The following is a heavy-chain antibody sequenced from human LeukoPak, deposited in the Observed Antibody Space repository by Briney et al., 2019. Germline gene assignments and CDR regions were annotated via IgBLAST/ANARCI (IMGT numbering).Heavy chain of an antibody. Sequence: SETLSLTCAVYGGSFSGYYWSWIRQPPGKGLEWIGEINHSGSTNYNPSLKSRVTISVDTSKNQFSLKLSSVTAADTAVYYCARFLRGATNALEIWGQGTMVTVSS. CDR1: GGSFSGYY. V-gene: IGHV4-34*01. CDR2: INHSGST. D-gene: IGHD1-26*01. CDR3: ARFLRGATNALEI. J-gene: IGHJ3*02.